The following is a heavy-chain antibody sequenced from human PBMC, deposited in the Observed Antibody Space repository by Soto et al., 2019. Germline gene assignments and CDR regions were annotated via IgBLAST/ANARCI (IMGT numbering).Heavy chain of an antibody. CDR3: AKDPPRYCSSTSCYLYYYYMDV. J-gene: IGHJ6*03. CDR2: ISGSGGST. Sequence: GLLQRVSRVAAEFTFSSYSMSWVRQAPGKGLEWVSAISGSGGSTYYADSVKGRFTISRDNSKNTLYLQMNSLRAEDTAVYYCAKDPPRYCSSTSCYLYYYYMDVWGKGTTVTVSS. CDR1: EFTFSSYS. D-gene: IGHD2-2*01. V-gene: IGHV3-23*01.